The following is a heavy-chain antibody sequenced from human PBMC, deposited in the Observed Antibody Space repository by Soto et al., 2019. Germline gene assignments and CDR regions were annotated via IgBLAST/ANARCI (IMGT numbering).Heavy chain of an antibody. CDR3: ARGGRLGGYYYGMDV. CDR2: ISSSSSTI. D-gene: IGHD1-26*01. V-gene: IGHV3-48*02. Sequence: GGSLRLSCAASGFTFSSYSMNWVRQAPGKGLEWVSYISSSSSTIYYADSVKGRFTISRDNAKNSLYLQMNSLRDEDTAVYYCARGGRLGGYYYGMDVWGQGTTVTVSS. CDR1: GFTFSSYS. J-gene: IGHJ6*02.